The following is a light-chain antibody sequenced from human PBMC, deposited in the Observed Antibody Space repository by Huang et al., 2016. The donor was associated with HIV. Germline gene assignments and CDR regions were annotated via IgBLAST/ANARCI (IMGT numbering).Light chain of an antibody. CDR1: QSVNSN. Sequence: EIVMTQSPATLSVSPGERASLSCRASQSVNSNLAWYQQEPGQAPRLLMYGASIRATGIPDRFSGSGSGTDFTLTISSLQSEDFAVYYCQQYNGWPRTFGQGTKVEI. V-gene: IGKV3-15*01. CDR3: QQYNGWPRT. CDR2: GAS. J-gene: IGKJ1*01.